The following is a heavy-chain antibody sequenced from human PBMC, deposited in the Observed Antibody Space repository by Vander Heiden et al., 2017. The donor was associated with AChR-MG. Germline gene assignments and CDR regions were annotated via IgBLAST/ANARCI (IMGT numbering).Heavy chain of an antibody. J-gene: IGHJ6*02. D-gene: IGHD1-7*01. Sequence: QVQLVQSGAEVKKPGSSVKVSCKASGGTFRSYAISWVRQAPGQGLEWMGGIIPIFGTANYAQKFQGRVTITADESTSTAYMELSSLRSEDTAVYYCARRANWNYESRHYYYGMDVWGQGTTVTVSS. CDR1: GGTFRSYA. V-gene: IGHV1-69*01. CDR2: IIPIFGTA. CDR3: ARRANWNYESRHYYYGMDV.